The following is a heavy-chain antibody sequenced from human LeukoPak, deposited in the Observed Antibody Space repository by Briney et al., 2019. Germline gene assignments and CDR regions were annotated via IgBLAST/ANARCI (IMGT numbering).Heavy chain of an antibody. CDR1: GFTFSTYS. J-gene: IGHJ4*02. CDR2: IKSDGSST. CDR3: ARKDMLDY. V-gene: IGHV3-74*01. Sequence: GGSLRLSCAASGFTFSTYSMNWVRQAPGKGLVWVSRIKSDGSSTSYAESAKGRFTISRDNAKNTLYLQMNSLRAEDTAVYYCARKDMLDYWGQGTLVTVSS.